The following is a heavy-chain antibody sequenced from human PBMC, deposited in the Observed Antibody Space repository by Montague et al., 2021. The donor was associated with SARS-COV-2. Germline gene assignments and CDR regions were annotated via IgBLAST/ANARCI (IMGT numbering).Heavy chain of an antibody. CDR1: GGPISGSSDY. CDR3: ARREYSYGWGD. V-gene: IGHV4-39*01. J-gene: IGHJ4*02. Sequence: SETLSLTCTVTGGPISGSSDYWGWIRQSPGKGLEWIASVYHSGNTYYSPSLKSRLTISVDTSKNQFSLKLNSVTAADTALYYCARREYSYGWGDWGQGTLVTVSS. CDR2: VYHSGNT. D-gene: IGHD5-18*01.